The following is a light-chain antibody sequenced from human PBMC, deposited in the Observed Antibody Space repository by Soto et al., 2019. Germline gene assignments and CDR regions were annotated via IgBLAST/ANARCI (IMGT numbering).Light chain of an antibody. CDR3: QQYKSYSWT. Sequence: DIQMTQSPSTLSASVGDRVTITCRASQSINIWLAWYQQKPGKAPKVLIYDASSLKSGVPSRFSGSGSGTEFTLTISSLQPDDFATYYCQQYKSYSWTFGQGPKVDIK. J-gene: IGKJ1*01. CDR1: QSINIW. V-gene: IGKV1-5*01. CDR2: DAS.